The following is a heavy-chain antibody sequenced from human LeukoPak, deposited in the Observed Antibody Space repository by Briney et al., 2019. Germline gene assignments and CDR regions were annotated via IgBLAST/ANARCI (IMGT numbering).Heavy chain of an antibody. CDR3: AAGELLVDY. D-gene: IGHD3-10*01. CDR1: GGSLSGNY. Sequence: SETLSLTCAVYGGSLSGNYWSWIRQPPGKGLEWIGEINRSGSTKYNPSLKSRVTISVDTSKNQLSLRLSSVTAADTAVYYCAAGELLVDYWGQGTLVTVSS. CDR2: INRSGST. J-gene: IGHJ4*02. V-gene: IGHV4-34*01.